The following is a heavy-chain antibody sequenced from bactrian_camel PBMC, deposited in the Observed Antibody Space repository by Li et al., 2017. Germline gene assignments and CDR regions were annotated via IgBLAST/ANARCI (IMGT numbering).Heavy chain of an antibody. Sequence: QLVESGGGSIQAGGSLNLSCAVSGYTFSNAFMVWFRQAPGKEREGVAAIFSGGHNTYYADSVKGRFTISQDNAKNTVYLQMNRLKPEDTAMYYCAADKLYGGTHPLARDFRYWGQGTQVTVS. CDR1: GYTFSNAF. D-gene: IGHD1*01. CDR2: IFSGGHNT. J-gene: IGHJ6*01. V-gene: IGHV3S25*01. CDR3: AADKLYGGTHPLARDFRY.